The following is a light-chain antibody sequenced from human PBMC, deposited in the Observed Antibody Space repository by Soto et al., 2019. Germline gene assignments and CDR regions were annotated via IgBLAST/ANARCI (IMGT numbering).Light chain of an antibody. CDR1: TSDVGGYNY. CDR2: EVS. V-gene: IGLV2-14*01. CDR3: CSFTNAYTWV. Sequence: QSALTQPASVSGSPGQSITISCTGTTSDVGGYNYVSWFQQHPGKVPKLMIYEVSHRPSGVSNRFSGSKSGNTASLTISGLQAEDEADYYCCSFTNAYTWVFGGGTKLTVL. J-gene: IGLJ3*02.